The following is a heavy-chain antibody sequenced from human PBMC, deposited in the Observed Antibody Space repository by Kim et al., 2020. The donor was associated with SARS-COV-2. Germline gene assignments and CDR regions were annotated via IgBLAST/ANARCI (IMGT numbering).Heavy chain of an antibody. CDR3: ARVPNTLFGVVTHFDY. V-gene: IGHV4-31*03. CDR1: GGYISSGGYY. CDR2: IYYSRSS. J-gene: IGHJ4*02. D-gene: IGHD3-3*01. Sequence: SETLSLTCTVSGGYISSGGYYWSWIRQHPGQDLDWIGYIYYSRSSYSNPSLKSRVTISVDTSKNQFSLKLSSVTAAATAVYYCARVPNTLFGVVTHFDYWGQGTLVTVSS.